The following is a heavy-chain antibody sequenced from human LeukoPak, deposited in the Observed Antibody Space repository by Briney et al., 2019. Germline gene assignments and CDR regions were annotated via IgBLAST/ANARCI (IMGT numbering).Heavy chain of an antibody. D-gene: IGHD1-26*01. CDR2: INSNSGGT. CDR3: ARSGRGTYYYFDY. Sequence: ASVKVSCKASGYTLTSYGISWVRQAPGQGLEWMGWINSNSGGTNYAQKLQGRVTMTTDTSTGTAYMELRSLRSDDTAVYYCARSGRGTYYYFDYWGQGTLVTVSS. CDR1: GYTLTSYG. J-gene: IGHJ4*02. V-gene: IGHV1-18*01.